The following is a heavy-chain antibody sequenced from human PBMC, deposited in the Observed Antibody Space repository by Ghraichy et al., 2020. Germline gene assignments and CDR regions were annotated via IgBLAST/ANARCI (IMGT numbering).Heavy chain of an antibody. Sequence: LSLTCAASGFTFSSYAMSWVRQAPGKGLEWVSAISGSGGSTYYADSVKGRFTISRDNSKNTLYLQMNSLRAEDTAVYYCAKDRGVRGVIISRFDYWGQGTLVTVSS. V-gene: IGHV3-23*01. CDR2: ISGSGGST. D-gene: IGHD3-10*01. CDR1: GFTFSSYA. CDR3: AKDRGVRGVIISRFDY. J-gene: IGHJ4*02.